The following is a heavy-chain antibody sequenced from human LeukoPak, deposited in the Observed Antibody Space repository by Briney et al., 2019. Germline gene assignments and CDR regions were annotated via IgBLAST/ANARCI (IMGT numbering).Heavy chain of an antibody. CDR1: GFTFSSYA. J-gene: IGHJ6*03. CDR3: ARRIIMIGKGMDV. D-gene: IGHD3-22*01. V-gene: IGHV3-23*01. Sequence: GGSLRLSCAASGFTFSSYAMSWVRQAPGKGLEWVSAISSSGGSTYYAGSVKGRFTISRDNSKNTLHLQMNSLRAEDTAEYYCARRIIMIGKGMDVWGKGTTVTVSS. CDR2: ISSSGGST.